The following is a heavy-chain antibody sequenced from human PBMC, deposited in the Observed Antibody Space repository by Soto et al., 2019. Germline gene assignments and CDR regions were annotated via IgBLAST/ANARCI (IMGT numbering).Heavy chain of an antibody. V-gene: IGHV3-7*03. D-gene: IGHD6-6*01. CDR2: IQPDGSDT. CDR3: AKRSSSSTFDY. J-gene: IGHJ4*02. Sequence: GGSLRLSCAASGFTFSTAWMSWVRQAPGKGLEWVAHIQPDGSDTYYADSVKGRFTISRDNSKNTLYLQMNSLRAEDTAVYYCAKRSSSSTFDYWGQGTLVTVSS. CDR1: GFTFSTAW.